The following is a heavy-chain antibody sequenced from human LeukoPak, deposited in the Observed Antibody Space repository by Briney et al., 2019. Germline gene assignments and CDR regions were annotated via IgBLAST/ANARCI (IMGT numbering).Heavy chain of an antibody. CDR1: GGSFSGYY. D-gene: IGHD3-10*01. CDR2: INHSGST. V-gene: IGHV4-34*01. J-gene: IGHJ4*02. Sequence: PSETLSLTCAVYGGSFSGYYWSWIRQPPGKGLEWIGEINHSGSTNYNPSLKSRVTISVDTSKNQFSLKLSSVTAADTAVYYCARDQRGSYFFDYWGQGTLVTVSS. CDR3: ARDQRGSYFFDY.